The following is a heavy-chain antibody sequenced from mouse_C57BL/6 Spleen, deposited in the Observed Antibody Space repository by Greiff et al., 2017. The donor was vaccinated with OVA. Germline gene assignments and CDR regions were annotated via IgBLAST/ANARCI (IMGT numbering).Heavy chain of an antibody. Sequence: QVQLQQPGAELVKPGASVKLSCKASGYTFTSYWMHWVKQRPGQGLEWIGMIHPNSGSTNYNEKFKSKATLTVDKSSSTAYMQLSSLTSEDSAVYYCARMWADSSGYLDYWGQGTTLTVSS. D-gene: IGHD3-2*02. CDR1: GYTFTSYW. V-gene: IGHV1-64*01. CDR3: ARMWADSSGYLDY. CDR2: IHPNSGST. J-gene: IGHJ2*01.